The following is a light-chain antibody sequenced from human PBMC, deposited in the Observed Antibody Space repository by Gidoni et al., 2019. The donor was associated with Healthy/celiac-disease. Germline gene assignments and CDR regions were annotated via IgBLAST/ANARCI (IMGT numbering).Light chain of an antibody. CDR3: CSYAGSFWV. J-gene: IGLJ3*02. Sequence: QSALTQPASVYGCSGQSITIPCTGTSSDVGSYNLVSWSQQHPAKAPKLMIYEGSKRPSGVSKRFSGSKSGNTASLTISGLQAEDEADYYCCSYAGSFWVFGGGTKLTVL. V-gene: IGLV2-23*01. CDR1: SSDVGSYNL. CDR2: EGS.